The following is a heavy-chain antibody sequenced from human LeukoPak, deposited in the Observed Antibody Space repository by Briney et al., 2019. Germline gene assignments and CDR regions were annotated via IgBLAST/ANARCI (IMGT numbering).Heavy chain of an antibody. V-gene: IGHV3-33*01. CDR1: GFTFSTYG. Sequence: GGSLRLSCVAPGFTFSTYGMHWVRQAPGKGLEWVAVIRYDGNNKFYVDSVRGRFTISRDNSKNTLYLQMNSLRAEDTAVYYCARAYYSDITDYPYIGYWGQGVLVTVSS. CDR3: ARAYYSDITDYPYIGY. D-gene: IGHD3-22*01. CDR2: IRYDGNNK. J-gene: IGHJ4*02.